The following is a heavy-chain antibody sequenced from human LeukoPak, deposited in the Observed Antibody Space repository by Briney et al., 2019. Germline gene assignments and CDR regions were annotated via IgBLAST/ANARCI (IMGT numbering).Heavy chain of an antibody. CDR1: GFTFSSYW. D-gene: IGHD3-22*01. CDR3: ARDRWSYDPQGGFDC. CDR2: IKQDGSER. Sequence: QPGGSLRLSCAASGFTFSSYWMSRVRQAPGKGLEWVANIKQDGSERYYVDSVKGRFTLSRDNAKNSLYLQMNSLRAEDTAVYYCARDRWSYDPQGGFDCWGQGTLVTVSS. V-gene: IGHV3-7*03. J-gene: IGHJ4*02.